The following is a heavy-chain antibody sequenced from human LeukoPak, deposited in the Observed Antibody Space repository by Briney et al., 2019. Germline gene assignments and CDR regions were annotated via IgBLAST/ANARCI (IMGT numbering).Heavy chain of an antibody. J-gene: IGHJ4*02. CDR1: GFTFSTYA. V-gene: IGHV3-30-3*01. CDR2: ISYDGSNK. CDR3: TTAGPHESFDY. Sequence: GGSLRLSCAGSGFTFSTYAMHWVXQAPGXGLEWVAVISYDGSNKYYADSVKGRFTISRDNSKNTLYLQMNSLRAEDTAVYYCTTAGPHESFDYWGQGTLVTVSS.